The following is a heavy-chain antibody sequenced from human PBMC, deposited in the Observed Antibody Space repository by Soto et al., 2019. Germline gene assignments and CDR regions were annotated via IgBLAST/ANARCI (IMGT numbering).Heavy chain of an antibody. CDR3: ARGYWFDP. J-gene: IGHJ5*02. Sequence: SETLSLTCTVSGGSIFSDDWTWIRQPPGKGLEWIGYISRSGSSSFAPSLKGRVTFSTDTSKNQVSLKMTYVTVADTAVYYCARGYWFDPWGPGTLVTVSS. V-gene: IGHV4-59*01. CDR1: GGSIFSDD. CDR2: ISRSGSS.